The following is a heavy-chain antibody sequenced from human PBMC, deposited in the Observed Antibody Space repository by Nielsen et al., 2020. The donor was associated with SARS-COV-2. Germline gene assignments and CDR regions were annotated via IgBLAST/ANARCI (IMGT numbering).Heavy chain of an antibody. V-gene: IGHV3-13*04. Sequence: GESLKISCSASGFTFGTYDMHWVRQTPGDGLQWVSAIGTVADTYYADSVKGRFTISRDNGQNSLYLQMKNLRDEDTAVYYCARGGLVDVWGQGTTVSVS. D-gene: IGHD3-10*01. CDR1: GFTFGTYD. CDR2: IGTVADT. J-gene: IGHJ6*02. CDR3: ARGGLVDV.